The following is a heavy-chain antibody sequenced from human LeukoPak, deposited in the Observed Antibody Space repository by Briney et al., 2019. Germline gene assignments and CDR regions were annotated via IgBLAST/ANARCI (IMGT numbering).Heavy chain of an antibody. D-gene: IGHD5-18*01. CDR2: ISYDGSYK. CDR1: GFTFSSYA. Sequence: PGRSLRLSCAASGFTFSSYAMHWVRQAPGKGLEWVAVISYDGSYKYSADSMKGRFTISRDNSKNTLYLQMSSLRAEDTAVYYCARGQRRHTDMAPSFDYWGQGTLVTVSS. V-gene: IGHV3-30*04. CDR3: ARGQRRHTDMAPSFDY. J-gene: IGHJ4*02.